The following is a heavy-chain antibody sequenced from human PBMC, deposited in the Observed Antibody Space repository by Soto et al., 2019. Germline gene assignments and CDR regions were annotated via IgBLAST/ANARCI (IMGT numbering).Heavy chain of an antibody. CDR3: ATAIAVAGPFDN. Sequence: PGGSLRLSCAASGFAFNNYIMNWVRQAPGKGLEWVSSISSSSTYIYYADSVKGRFTISRDNAKNSLYLQMNSLRVEDTALYYCATAIAVAGPFDNWGQGALVTVSS. J-gene: IGHJ4*02. CDR2: ISSSSTYI. CDR1: GFAFNNYI. D-gene: IGHD6-19*01. V-gene: IGHV3-21*01.